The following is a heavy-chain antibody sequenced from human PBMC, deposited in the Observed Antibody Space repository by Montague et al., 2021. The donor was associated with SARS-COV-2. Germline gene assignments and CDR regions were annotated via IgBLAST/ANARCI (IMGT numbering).Heavy chain of an antibody. V-gene: IGHV3-9*01. Sequence: SLRLSCAASGFTFGDHAMRWVRQAPGKGLEWVSGINWNSGTIKYADSVKGRFTVSRDNAKNSLYLQMNSLRSEDAALYYCARDIYYDILAGYDHWGQGTLVTVSS. J-gene: IGHJ4*02. CDR1: GFTFGDHA. CDR2: INWNSGTI. D-gene: IGHD3-9*01. CDR3: ARDIYYDILAGYDH.